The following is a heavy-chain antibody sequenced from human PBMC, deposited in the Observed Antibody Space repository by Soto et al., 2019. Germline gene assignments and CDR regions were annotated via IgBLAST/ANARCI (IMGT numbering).Heavy chain of an antibody. CDR2: ISHSGIA. CDR3: ARRMRSSGYFRSFDI. J-gene: IGHJ3*02. D-gene: IGHD3-22*01. CDR1: GGSISSGAYS. V-gene: IGHV4-30-2*01. Sequence: PSETLSLTCAVSGGSISSGAYSWSWIRQPPGKGLEWIGFISHSGIADYNPSLKSRVTISVDVSKNQFSLRLSSVTAADTAMYYCARRMRSSGYFRSFDIWGQGTMVTVSS.